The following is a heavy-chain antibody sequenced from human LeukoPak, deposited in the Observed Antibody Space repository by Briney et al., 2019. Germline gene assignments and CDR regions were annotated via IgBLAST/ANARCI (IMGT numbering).Heavy chain of an antibody. J-gene: IGHJ4*02. V-gene: IGHV4-34*01. CDR3: ARGVAGSSGYYIKFDY. Sequence: SETLSLTCAVYGGSFSGYYWSWIRQPPGKGLEWIGEINHSGSTNYNPSLKSRVTISVDTSKNQFSLKLSSVTAADTAVYYCARGVAGSSGYYIKFDYWGQGTLVTVSS. D-gene: IGHD3-22*01. CDR2: INHSGST. CDR1: GGSFSGYY.